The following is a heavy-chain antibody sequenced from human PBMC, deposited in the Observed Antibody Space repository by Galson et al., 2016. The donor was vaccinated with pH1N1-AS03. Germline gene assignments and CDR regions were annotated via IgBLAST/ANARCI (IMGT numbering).Heavy chain of an antibody. CDR3: TRSAPRGGHEPFDF. CDR2: IDPTSTYI. D-gene: IGHD5-12*01. J-gene: IGHJ4*02. V-gene: IGHV3-21*01. CDR1: GFALIDYS. Sequence: SLRLSCAASGFALIDYSMHWVRQAPGKGLEWVSSIDPTSTYIYYADSPTGRFTISRDNAFNSLYLQMNSLRVDDTAVYFCTRSAPRGGHEPFDFGGQGTLVTVSP.